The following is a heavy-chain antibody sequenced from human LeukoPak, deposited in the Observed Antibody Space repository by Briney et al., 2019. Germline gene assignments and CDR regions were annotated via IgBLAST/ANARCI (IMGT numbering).Heavy chain of an antibody. V-gene: IGHV1-46*01. CDR3: ARDNSVGDIAWWFDP. D-gene: IGHD3-16*02. CDR2: INPSGSST. Sequence: ASVKVSCKASGYTFTSYYMHWVRQATGQGLEWMGIINPSGSSTLYAQKFQGRVTMTRDMSTTTDYMELSRLRSEDTAVYYCARDNSVGDIAWWFDPWGEGTLVTVSS. J-gene: IGHJ5*02. CDR1: GYTFTSYY.